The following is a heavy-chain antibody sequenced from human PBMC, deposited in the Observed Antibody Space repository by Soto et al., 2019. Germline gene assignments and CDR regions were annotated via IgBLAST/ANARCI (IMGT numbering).Heavy chain of an antibody. CDR1: GGSISSYY. Sequence: SETLSLTCTVSGGSISSYYWSWIRQPPGKGLEWIGYIYYSGSTNYNPSLKSRVTISVDTSKSQFSLKLSSVTAADTAVYYCARHASGGSGSYYTNNPYYYYMDVWGKGTTVTVSS. J-gene: IGHJ6*03. D-gene: IGHD3-10*01. CDR2: IYYSGST. V-gene: IGHV4-59*08. CDR3: ARHASGGSGSYYTNNPYYYYMDV.